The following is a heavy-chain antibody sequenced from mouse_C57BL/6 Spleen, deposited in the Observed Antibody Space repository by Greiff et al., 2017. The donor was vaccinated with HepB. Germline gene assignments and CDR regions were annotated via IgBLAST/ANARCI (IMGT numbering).Heavy chain of an antibody. Sequence: QVQLKESGPELVKPGASVKISCKASGYAFSSSWMNWVKQRPGKGLEWIGRIYPGDGDTNYNGKFKGKATLTADKSSSTAYMQLSSLTSEDSAVYFCARTYGNFYAMDYWGQGTSVTVSS. CDR3: ARTYGNFYAMDY. V-gene: IGHV1-82*01. J-gene: IGHJ4*01. D-gene: IGHD2-1*01. CDR1: GYAFSSSW. CDR2: IYPGDGDT.